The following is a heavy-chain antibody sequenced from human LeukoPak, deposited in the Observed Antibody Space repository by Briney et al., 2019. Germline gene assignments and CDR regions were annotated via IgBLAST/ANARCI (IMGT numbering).Heavy chain of an antibody. CDR1: GGSFSGYY. J-gene: IGHJ2*01. V-gene: IGHV4-34*01. Sequence: SETLSLTCAVYGGSFSGYYWSWIRQPPGKGPEWIGEINHSGSTNYNPSLKSRVTISVDTSKNQFSLKLSSVTAADTAVYYCARALKASVVTANFRYFDLWGPGTPVTVSS. CDR3: ARALKASVVTANFRYFDL. CDR2: INHSGST. D-gene: IGHD2-21*02.